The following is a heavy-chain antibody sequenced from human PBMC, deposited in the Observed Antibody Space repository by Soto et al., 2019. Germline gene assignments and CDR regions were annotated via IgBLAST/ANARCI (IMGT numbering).Heavy chain of an antibody. CDR2: INPTTGLT. D-gene: IGHD2-8*01. J-gene: IGHJ6*02. V-gene: IGHV1-46*01. CDR1: GYAFSNNF. CDR3: ARALRNGYFYGMDI. Sequence: ASVKVSCKASGYAFSNNFMHWVRQAPAQGLEWMGVINPTTGLTSNAQKFQGRINMTSDTSSSTAYMELSSLRSEDTAVYYCARALRNGYFYGMDIWGQGTTVTVSS.